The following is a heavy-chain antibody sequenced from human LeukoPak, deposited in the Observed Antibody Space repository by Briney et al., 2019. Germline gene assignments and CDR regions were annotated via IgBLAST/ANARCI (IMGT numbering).Heavy chain of an antibody. CDR2: IYPGDSDT. J-gene: IGHJ5*02. Sequence: RGESLKISCKGSGYSFTSYWIGWMRQMPGKGLVWRGIIYPGDSDTRYSPSFQGQVTVSADKSISTAYLPWSSLKASDTAMYYCARRRSSGSQNWFDPWGLGTLVTVSS. V-gene: IGHV5-51*01. CDR3: ARRRSSGSQNWFDP. D-gene: IGHD3-22*01. CDR1: GYSFTSYW.